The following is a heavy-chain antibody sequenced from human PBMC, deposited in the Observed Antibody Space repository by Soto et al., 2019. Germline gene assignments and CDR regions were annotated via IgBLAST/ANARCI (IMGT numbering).Heavy chain of an antibody. J-gene: IGHJ6*03. CDR2: IWYDGSNK. CDR3: ARGQRVEAAYRPYYYYYMDV. Sequence: GSLKISCAASGFTFSSYGMHWVRQAPGKGLEWVAVIWYDGSNKYYADSVKGRFTISRDNSKNTLYLQMNSLRAEDTAVSYCARGQRVEAAYRPYYYYYMDVWGKGTTVTVSS. D-gene: IGHD2-15*01. CDR1: GFTFSSYG. V-gene: IGHV3-33*01.